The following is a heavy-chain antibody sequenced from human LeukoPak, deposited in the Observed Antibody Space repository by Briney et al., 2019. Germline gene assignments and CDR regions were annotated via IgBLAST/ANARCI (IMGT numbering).Heavy chain of an antibody. CDR2: IYSSGST. Sequence: KASETLSLTCTVSGGSISSYYWSWIRQPPGKGLEWIGYIYSSGSTSYNPSLKSRVTISVDTSKKQFSLKLSSVTAADTAVYYCARERQRWPQGAFDSWGQGTMVTVSS. V-gene: IGHV4-59*01. CDR3: ARERQRWPQGAFDS. J-gene: IGHJ3*02. D-gene: IGHD5-24*01. CDR1: GGSISSYY.